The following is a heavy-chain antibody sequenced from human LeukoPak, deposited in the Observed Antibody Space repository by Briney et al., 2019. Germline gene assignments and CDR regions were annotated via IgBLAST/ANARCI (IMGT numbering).Heavy chain of an antibody. J-gene: IGHJ4*02. CDR1: GFTFSSYA. CDR2: ISGSGGST. D-gene: IGHD2-15*01. Sequence: GGSLRLSCAASGFTFSSYAMSWVRQAPGKGLEWVSAISGSGGSTYYADSVKGRFTISRDNSKNTLYLQMNSLRAEDTAVYYCAKDQEGYCSDGSCYLGYWGQGTLVTVSS. CDR3: AKDQEGYCSDGSCYLGY. V-gene: IGHV3-23*01.